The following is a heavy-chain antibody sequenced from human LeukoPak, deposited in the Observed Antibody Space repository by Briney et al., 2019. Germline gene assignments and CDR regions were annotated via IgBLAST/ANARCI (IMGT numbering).Heavy chain of an antibody. CDR3: ASSTRWGDYFDY. D-gene: IGHD3-16*01. V-gene: IGHV4-34*01. J-gene: IGHJ4*02. CDR2: INDSGST. CDR1: GGSFGGYY. Sequence: SETLSLTCAVYGGSFGGYYWSWIRQPPEKGLEWIGEINDSGSTNYIPSLKSRVTISVDTSKNQFSLKLNSVIAADTAVYYCASSTRWGDYFDYWGQGTLVTVSS.